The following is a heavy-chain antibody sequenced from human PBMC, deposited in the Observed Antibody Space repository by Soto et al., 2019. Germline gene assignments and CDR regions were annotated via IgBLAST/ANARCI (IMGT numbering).Heavy chain of an antibody. CDR3: AQRLGRSSAWYDFDY. V-gene: IGHV2-26*01. J-gene: IGHJ4*02. CDR1: GFSLSNARMG. Sequence: QVTLKESGPVLVKPTETLTLTCTVSGFSLSNARMGVSWIRQPPGKALEWLAHIFSNDEKSYSTSLKSRLTIAKDTSKSQVVLTMTNMDPVDTATYYCAQRLGRSSAWYDFDYWDQGTLVTVSS. D-gene: IGHD6-19*01. CDR2: IFSNDEK.